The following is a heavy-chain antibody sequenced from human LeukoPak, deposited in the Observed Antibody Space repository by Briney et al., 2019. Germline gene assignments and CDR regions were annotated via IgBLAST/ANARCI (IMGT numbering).Heavy chain of an antibody. V-gene: IGHV1-2*02. CDR2: INPNSGGT. CDR3: ARVRAGGNIYGFLDY. J-gene: IGHJ4*02. CDR1: GYTFTGSY. D-gene: IGHD5-18*01. Sequence: ASVKVSCKASGYTFTGSYMHWVRQAPGQGLEWMGWINPNSGGTTYAQNFQGRVTVTRDTSISAAYMELSSLRSDDTAVYYCARVRAGGNIYGFLDYWGQGTLVTVSS.